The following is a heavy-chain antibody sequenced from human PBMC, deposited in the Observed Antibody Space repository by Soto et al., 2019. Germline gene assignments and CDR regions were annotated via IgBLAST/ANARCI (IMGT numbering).Heavy chain of an antibody. V-gene: IGHV1-18*01. CDR1: GYTFTNYG. D-gene: IGHD2-15*01. CDR3: ARDVPVIAAKLLDY. J-gene: IGHJ4*02. CDR2: SSADHGDT. Sequence: QGQLVQSGAEVKKPGASVKVSCKASGYTFTNYGITWVLQAPGQGLEWMGWSSADHGDTKYAQKLQGRVTMTTDTSTNTAYMELRGLRSDDTAVYYCARDVPVIAAKLLDYWGQGTLVTVSS.